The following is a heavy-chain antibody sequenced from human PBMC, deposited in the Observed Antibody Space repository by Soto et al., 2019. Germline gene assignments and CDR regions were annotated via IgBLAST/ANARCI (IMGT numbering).Heavy chain of an antibody. CDR2: MNPNSGNT. D-gene: IGHD6-13*01. Sequence: QVQLVQSGAEVKKPGASVKVSCKASGYTFTSYDINWVRQATGQGLEWMGWMNPNSGNTGYAQKYQGRVTMTRNTSISTAYMELSRLRSEDTAVYYCARGPGSWYYYYMDVWGKGTTVTVSS. J-gene: IGHJ6*03. V-gene: IGHV1-8*01. CDR1: GYTFTSYD. CDR3: ARGPGSWYYYYMDV.